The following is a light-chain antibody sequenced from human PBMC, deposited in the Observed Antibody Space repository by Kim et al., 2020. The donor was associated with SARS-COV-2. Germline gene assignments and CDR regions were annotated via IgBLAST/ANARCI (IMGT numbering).Light chain of an antibody. CDR2: GAS. J-gene: IGKJ2*02. Sequence: EIVLTQSPGTLSVSPGERVTLSCRASQIVSSSYLAWYQQRPGQAPRLLIYGASGRATGIPDRFSGSGSGTDFTLTISRLEPEDSAVYYCQQYGSSLPCTFGQGTKLEIK. V-gene: IGKV3-20*01. CDR1: QIVSSSY. CDR3: QQYGSSLPCT.